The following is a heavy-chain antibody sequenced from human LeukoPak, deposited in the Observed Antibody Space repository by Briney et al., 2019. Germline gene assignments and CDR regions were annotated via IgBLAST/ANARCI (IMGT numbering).Heavy chain of an antibody. CDR1: GFNSRNYG. V-gene: IGHV3-30*18. D-gene: IGHD1-26*01. Sequence: GRSLRLSCAASGFNSRNYGMHWVRQAPGKGLEGVAVISYAGSNKYYAESVKGRFTISRDNSKSTVYLQMNSLRAEDTAVYYCAKELGDPDYWGQGTLVTVSS. CDR3: AKELGDPDY. CDR2: ISYAGSNK. J-gene: IGHJ4*02.